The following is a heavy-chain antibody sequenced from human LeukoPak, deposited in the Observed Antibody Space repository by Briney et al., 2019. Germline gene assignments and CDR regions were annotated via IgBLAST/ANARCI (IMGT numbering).Heavy chain of an antibody. J-gene: IGHJ4*02. CDR2: IRYDGSNK. CDR3: SLLLWFGELGSGFDY. V-gene: IGHV3-30*02. CDR1: GLTFSSYG. D-gene: IGHD3-10*01. Sequence: GGSLRLSCAASGLTFSSYGMHWVRQAPGKGLEWVAFIRYDGSNKYYADSVKGRFTISRDNSKNTLYLQMNSLRAEDTAVYYCSLLLWFGELGSGFDYWGQGTLVTVSS.